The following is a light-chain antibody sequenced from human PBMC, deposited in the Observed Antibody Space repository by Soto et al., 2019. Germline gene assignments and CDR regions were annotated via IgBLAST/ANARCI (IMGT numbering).Light chain of an antibody. CDR3: QQYSSSPQT. Sequence: EIVMTQSPATLSVSPGERATLSCRASQSVSSNLAWYQQKPGQAPRLLIYGASTRATGIPARFSGSGSETEFTLTISRLEPEDFAVYYCQQYSSSPQTFGQGTKVDIK. V-gene: IGKV3-15*01. CDR1: QSVSSN. J-gene: IGKJ1*01. CDR2: GAS.